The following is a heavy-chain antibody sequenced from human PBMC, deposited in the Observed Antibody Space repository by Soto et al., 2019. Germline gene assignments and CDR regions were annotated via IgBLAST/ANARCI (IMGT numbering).Heavy chain of an antibody. V-gene: IGHV4-59*08. CDR1: GGSISSYY. CDR2: IYYSGST. Sequence: TLSLTCTVSGGSISSYYWSWIRQPPGKGLEWIGYIYYSGSTNYNPSLKSRVTISVDTSKNQFSLKLSSVTAADTAVYFCGKAGTEGGYFNYWGRGTLVTVSS. CDR3: GKAGTEGGYFNY. D-gene: IGHD6-13*01. J-gene: IGHJ4*02.